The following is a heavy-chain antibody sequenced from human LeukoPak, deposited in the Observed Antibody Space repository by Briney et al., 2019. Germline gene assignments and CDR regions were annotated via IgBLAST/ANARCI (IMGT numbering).Heavy chain of an antibody. D-gene: IGHD6-19*01. V-gene: IGHV4-39*01. CDR3: AGSAKGTWLIY. CDR1: GGSISSNTYY. Sequence: PSETLSLTCTVSGGSISSNTYYWGWIRQPPGKGLEWIGSIYYGGTTNYNPSLKSRVTIFVDTSKNQFSLRLSSVTAADSAVYYCAGSAKGTWLIYWGQGTLVTVSS. J-gene: IGHJ4*02. CDR2: IYYGGTT.